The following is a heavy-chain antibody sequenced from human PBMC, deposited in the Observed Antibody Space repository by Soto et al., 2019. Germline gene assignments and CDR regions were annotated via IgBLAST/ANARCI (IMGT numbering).Heavy chain of an antibody. CDR3: ARDDVLCDGCRCYGIPLDV. CDR2: IQSGGTT. Sequence: PGESLTISCAASGFTISSKYMTWVRQARGKGLEWVSLIQSGGTTYYADSVKGRFTISRDTSENTLHLQMESLRVEDTAVYYCARDDVLCDGCRCYGIPLDVGGKGTTVTVSS. CDR1: GFTISSKY. V-gene: IGHV3-66*01. J-gene: IGHJ6*04. D-gene: IGHD2-15*01.